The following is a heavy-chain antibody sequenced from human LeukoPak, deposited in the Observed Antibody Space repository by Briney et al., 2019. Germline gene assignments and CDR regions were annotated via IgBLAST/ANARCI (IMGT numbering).Heavy chain of an antibody. D-gene: IGHD5-24*01. CDR1: RYSISSDYY. CDR2: IYHSGNT. J-gene: IGHJ5*02. V-gene: IGHV4-38-2*01. Sequence: PSETLPLTCDVSRYSISSDYYWGWIRQPPGKGLEWIGNIYHSGNTHYSPSLKSRVTISVDTSKNQFSLKLRSVTAADTAVFYCARKRDGGWFDPWGQGTLVIVSS. CDR3: ARKRDGGWFDP.